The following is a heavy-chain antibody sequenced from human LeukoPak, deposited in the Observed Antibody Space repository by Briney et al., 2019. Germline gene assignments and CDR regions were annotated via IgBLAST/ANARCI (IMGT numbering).Heavy chain of an antibody. V-gene: IGHV4-34*01. Sequence: SETLSLTCAVYGGSFSGYYWSWIRQPPGKGLEWIGEINHSGSTNYNPSLKSRVIISVDTSKNQFSLKLSSVTAADTAVYYCARSFRVRGVIKPPADYWGQGTLVTVSS. J-gene: IGHJ4*02. D-gene: IGHD3-10*01. CDR2: INHSGST. CDR3: ARSFRVRGVIKPPADY. CDR1: GGSFSGYY.